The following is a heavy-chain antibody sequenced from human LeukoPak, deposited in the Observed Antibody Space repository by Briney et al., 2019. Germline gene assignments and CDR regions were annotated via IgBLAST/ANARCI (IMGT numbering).Heavy chain of an antibody. Sequence: GGSLRLSCAASGFTFSSYYMAWVRQAPGKGLEWVANIKPDGSDQYYVDSVKGRFSISRDNAKNSLHLQMNSLRVEDTAVYYCARDYGDAYWGQGSLVTVSS. CDR1: GFTFSSYY. D-gene: IGHD4-17*01. V-gene: IGHV3-7*04. CDR3: ARDYGDAY. CDR2: IKPDGSDQ. J-gene: IGHJ4*02.